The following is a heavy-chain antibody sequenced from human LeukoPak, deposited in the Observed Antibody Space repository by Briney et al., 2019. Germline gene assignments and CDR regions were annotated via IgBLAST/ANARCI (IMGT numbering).Heavy chain of an antibody. J-gene: IGHJ4*02. Sequence: SETLSLTCTVSGGSISSSSSYWGWIRQPPGKGLEWIGSIYYSGTTYYNPSLKGRLTISVDTSKNQFSLKLTSVTAADTAIYYCARRDYYGGNPVLDYWGQGTLVTVSS. CDR2: IYYSGTT. V-gene: IGHV4-39*01. D-gene: IGHD4-23*01. CDR3: ARRDYYGGNPVLDY. CDR1: GGSISSSSSY.